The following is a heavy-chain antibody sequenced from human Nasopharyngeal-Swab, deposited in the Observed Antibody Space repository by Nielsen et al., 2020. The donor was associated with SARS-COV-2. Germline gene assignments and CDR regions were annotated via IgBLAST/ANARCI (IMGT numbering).Heavy chain of an antibody. CDR2: ISSSSSTI. CDR1: GFTFSSYS. D-gene: IGHD1-14*01. J-gene: IGHJ3*02. V-gene: IGHV3-48*02. Sequence: LSLTGAASGFTFSSYSMNWVRQAPGKGLEWVSYISSSSSTIYYADSVKGRFTISRDNAKNSLYLQMNSLRDEDTAVYYCFQTDPAFDIWGQGTMVTVSS. CDR3: FQTDPAFDI.